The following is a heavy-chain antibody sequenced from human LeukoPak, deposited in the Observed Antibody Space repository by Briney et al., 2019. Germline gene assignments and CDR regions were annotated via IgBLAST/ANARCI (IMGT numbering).Heavy chain of an antibody. V-gene: IGHV3-48*01. J-gene: IGHJ4*02. CDR1: GFTFSTSG. D-gene: IGHD1-20*01. Sequence: PGGSLRLSCAASGFTFSTSGMNWVRQAPGKGLEWVAYVSGGSDTITYADSVKGRFTISRDNAKNSLFLQMSSLRVEDTAVYYCVRDYKWAFDYWGQGTPVTVSP. CDR2: VSGGSDTI. CDR3: VRDYKWAFDY.